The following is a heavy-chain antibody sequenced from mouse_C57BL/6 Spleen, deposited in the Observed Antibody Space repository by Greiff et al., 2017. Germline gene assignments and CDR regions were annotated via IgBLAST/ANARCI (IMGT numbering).Heavy chain of an antibody. Sequence: QVQLQQPGPELVRPGASVKISCKGSGYTFTDYAMHWVKQSPAQSLEWIGDINPYNGDTNYNEKFKDKATLTVDKSSSTAYMQLARLTSEDSAVYYCAREGIYYYSYFDYWGQGTTVTVAS. J-gene: IGHJ2*01. D-gene: IGHD1-1*01. V-gene: IGHV1-67*01. CDR3: AREGIYYYSYFDY. CDR2: INPYNGDT. CDR1: GYTFTDYA.